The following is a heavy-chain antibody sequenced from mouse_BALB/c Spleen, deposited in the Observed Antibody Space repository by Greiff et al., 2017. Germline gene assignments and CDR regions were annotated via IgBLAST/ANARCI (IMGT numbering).Heavy chain of an antibody. J-gene: IGHJ3*01. CDR3: TRDSLRTTLSRFAY. V-gene: IGHV5-6-4*01. Sequence: EVMLVESGGGLVKPGGSLKLSCAASGFTFSSYTMSWVRQTPEKRLEWVATISSGGSYTYYPDSVKGRFTISRDNAKNTLYLQMSSLKSEDTAMYYCTRDSLRTTLSRFAYWGQGTLVTVSA. CDR1: GFTFSSYT. D-gene: IGHD1-1*01. CDR2: ISSGGSYT.